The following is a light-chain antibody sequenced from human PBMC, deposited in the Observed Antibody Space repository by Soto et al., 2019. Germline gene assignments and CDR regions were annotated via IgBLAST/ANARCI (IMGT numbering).Light chain of an antibody. Sequence: DIVLTQSPGTLSLSPGERATLSCRASQIISSTYLGWYQQKPGQAPRLLIYGASIRATGIPDRFSGSGSGTDFTLTISRLEPEDFAVYYCQHYGTSLYTFGQGTKVDIK. V-gene: IGKV3-20*01. CDR2: GAS. CDR3: QHYGTSLYT. CDR1: QIISSTY. J-gene: IGKJ2*01.